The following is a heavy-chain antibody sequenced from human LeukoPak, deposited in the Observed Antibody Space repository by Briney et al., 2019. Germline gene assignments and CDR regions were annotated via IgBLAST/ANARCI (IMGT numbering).Heavy chain of an antibody. CDR2: MTASSVTF. Sequence: TGGSLRLSCEVSGFTFSSYSMTWVHQVPGRGLEWIAYMTASSVTFYYADSVRGRFTISRDNARNSLFLQMNSLTVEDTAVYYCARSLSGYDPLSAFWGQGALVTVS. J-gene: IGHJ4*02. V-gene: IGHV3-48*04. D-gene: IGHD5-12*01. CDR1: GFTFSSYS. CDR3: ARSLSGYDPLSAF.